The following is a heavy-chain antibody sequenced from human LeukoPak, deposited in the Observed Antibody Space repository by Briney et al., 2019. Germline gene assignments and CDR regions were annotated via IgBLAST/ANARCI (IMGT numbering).Heavy chain of an antibody. CDR2: ISYSGST. CDR1: GGSISTYY. Sequence: PSETLSLTCTVSGGSISTYYWSWIRQPPGKGLEWIGYISYSGSTYYNPSLKSRVTMSVDTSKNQFSLKLSSVTAVGTAVYYCARSTYNWNYAVIDYWGQGTLVTVSS. CDR3: ARSTYNWNYAVIDY. V-gene: IGHV4-59*12. D-gene: IGHD1-7*01. J-gene: IGHJ4*02.